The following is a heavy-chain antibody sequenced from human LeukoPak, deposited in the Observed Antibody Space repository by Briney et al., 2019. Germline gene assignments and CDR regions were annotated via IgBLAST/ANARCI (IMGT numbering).Heavy chain of an antibody. CDR3: ARDAGGAYCGGDCYFDY. V-gene: IGHV3-30*04. CDR2: ISYDGSNK. D-gene: IGHD2-21*02. J-gene: IGHJ4*02. Sequence: PGGSLRLSCAASGFTFSSYAMHWVRQAPGKGLEWVAVISYDGSNKYYADSVKGRFTISRDNSKNTLYLQMNSLRSEDTAVYYCARDAGGAYCGGDCYFDYWGQGTLVTVSS. CDR1: GFTFSSYA.